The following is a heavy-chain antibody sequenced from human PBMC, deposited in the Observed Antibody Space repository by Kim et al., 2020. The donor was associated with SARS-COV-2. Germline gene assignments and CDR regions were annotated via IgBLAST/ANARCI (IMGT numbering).Heavy chain of an antibody. J-gene: IGHJ5*02. CDR2: IKSKTDGGTT. CDR1: GFTFSNAW. Sequence: GGSLRLSCAAPGFTFSNAWMSWVRQAPGKGLEWVGRIKSKTDGGTTDYAAPVKGRFTISRDDSKNTLYLQMNSLKTEDTAVYYCTKKNRYYYDSSGHGGWFDPWGQGTLVTVSS. D-gene: IGHD3-22*01. CDR3: TKKNRYYYDSSGHGGWFDP. V-gene: IGHV3-15*01.